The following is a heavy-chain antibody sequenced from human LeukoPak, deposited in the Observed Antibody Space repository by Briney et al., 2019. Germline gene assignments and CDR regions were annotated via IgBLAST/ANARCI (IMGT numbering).Heavy chain of an antibody. J-gene: IGHJ5*02. CDR1: GFTFSSYA. CDR2: IISSGDNT. V-gene: IGHV3-23*01. Sequence: GGSLRLSCAASGFTFSSYAMSWVRQAPGKGLEWVSAIISSGDNTYYADSVKGRFTISRDNSKNTLYLQMNNLRAEDTAVYYCATSPTFDPWGQGTLVTVSS. CDR3: ATSPTFDP.